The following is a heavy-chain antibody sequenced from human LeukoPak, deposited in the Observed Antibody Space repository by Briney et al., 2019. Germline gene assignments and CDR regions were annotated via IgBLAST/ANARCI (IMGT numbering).Heavy chain of an antibody. D-gene: IGHD3-16*01. CDR1: GFTFSSYW. V-gene: IGHV3-7*03. CDR3: ARGGGLDV. Sequence: GGSLRLSCAASGFTFSSYWMYWARQAPGKGLEWVASINHNGNVNYYVDSVKGRFTISRDNAKNSLYLQMSNLRAEDTAVYFCARGGGLDVWGQGATVTVSS. CDR2: INHNGNVN. J-gene: IGHJ6*02.